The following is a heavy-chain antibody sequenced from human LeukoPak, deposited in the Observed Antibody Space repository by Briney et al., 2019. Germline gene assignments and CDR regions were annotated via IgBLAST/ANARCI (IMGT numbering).Heavy chain of an antibody. Sequence: SETLSLTCTVSGGSISSYYWSWIRQPAGQGLEWIGRIYTSGSTTYNPSLKSRVTMSVDTSKNQCSLKLSSVTAADTAVYYCAREGSSWTFDYWGQGTLVTVSS. V-gene: IGHV4-4*07. J-gene: IGHJ4*02. CDR3: AREGSSWTFDY. CDR2: IYTSGST. D-gene: IGHD6-13*01. CDR1: GGSISSYY.